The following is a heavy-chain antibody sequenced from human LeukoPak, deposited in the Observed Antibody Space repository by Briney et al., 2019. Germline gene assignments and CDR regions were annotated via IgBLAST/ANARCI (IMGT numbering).Heavy chain of an antibody. CDR2: IYYSGST. V-gene: IGHV4-39*01. D-gene: IGHD3-3*01. J-gene: IGHJ5*02. CDR1: GFTFSSYW. Sequence: GSLRLSCAASGFTFSSYWMSWIRQPPAKGLEWIGSIYYSGSTYYNPSLKSRITISVDMSKNQFSLKLSSVTAADTALYYCARHSGLRSPFDPWGQGTLVTVTS. CDR3: ARHSGLRSPFDP.